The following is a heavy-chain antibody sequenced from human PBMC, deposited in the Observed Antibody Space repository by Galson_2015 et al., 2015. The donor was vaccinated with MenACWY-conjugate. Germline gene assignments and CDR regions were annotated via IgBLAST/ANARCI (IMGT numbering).Heavy chain of an antibody. CDR1: GFSLSTSGVG. CDR3: ARKLGGYGEGAELDP. D-gene: IGHD4-17*01. CDR2: IYWADDK. J-gene: IGHJ5*02. Sequence: PALVKPTQTLTLTCTFSGFSLSTSGVGVGWIRQPPGKALEWLALIYWADDKRYSPSLKSRLTITKDTSKNQVVLTMTNMDPVDTATYYCARKLGGYGEGAELDPWGQGTLVTVSS. V-gene: IGHV2-5*02.